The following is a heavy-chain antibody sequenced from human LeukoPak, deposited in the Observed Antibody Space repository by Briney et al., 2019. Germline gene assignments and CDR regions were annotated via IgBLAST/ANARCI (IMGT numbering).Heavy chain of an antibody. V-gene: IGHV3-30*04. D-gene: IGHD6-19*01. CDR2: ISYDGSNK. J-gene: IGHJ4*02. CDR1: GFTFSSYA. Sequence: GGSLRLSCAASGFTFSSYAMHWVRQAPGKGLEWVAVISYDGSNKYYADSVKGRFTISRDNSKNTLYLQMNSLRAEDTAVYYCASPDETQWLVRLDYWGQGTLVTVSS. CDR3: ASPDETQWLVRLDY.